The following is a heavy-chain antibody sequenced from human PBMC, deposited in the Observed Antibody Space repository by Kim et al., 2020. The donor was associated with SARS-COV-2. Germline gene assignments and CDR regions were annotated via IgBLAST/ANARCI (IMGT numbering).Heavy chain of an antibody. D-gene: IGHD3-10*01. CDR3: AHSGLWFGIHDYFDY. Sequence: PSLKSRLTITKDTSKNQVVLTMTNMDPVDTATYYCAHSGLWFGIHDYFDYWGQGTLVTVSS. V-gene: IGHV2-5*01. J-gene: IGHJ4*02.